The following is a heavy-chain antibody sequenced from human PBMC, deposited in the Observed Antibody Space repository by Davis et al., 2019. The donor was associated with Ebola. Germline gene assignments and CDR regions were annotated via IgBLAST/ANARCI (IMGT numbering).Heavy chain of an antibody. CDR2: ISSSSSYI. V-gene: IGHV3-21*01. Sequence: GGSLRLSCAASGFTFSSYSMNWVRQAPGKGLEWVSSISSSSSYIYYADSVKGRFTISRDNAKNSLYLQMNSLRAEDTALYYCARVIVGATVHWGQGTLVTVSS. CDR3: ARVIVGATVH. J-gene: IGHJ4*02. CDR1: GFTFSSYS. D-gene: IGHD1-26*01.